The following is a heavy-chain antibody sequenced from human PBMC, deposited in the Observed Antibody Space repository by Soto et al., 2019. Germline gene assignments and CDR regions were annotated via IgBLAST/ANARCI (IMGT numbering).Heavy chain of an antibody. D-gene: IGHD5-18*01. Sequence: GASVKVSCKASGYTFTSYGISWVRQAPGQGLEWMGWISAYNGNTNYAQKLQGRVTMTTDTSTSTAYMELWSLRSDDTAVYYCAREGTWIQLWLPYYGMDVWGQGTTVTVSS. CDR1: GYTFTSYG. V-gene: IGHV1-18*01. CDR2: ISAYNGNT. CDR3: AREGTWIQLWLPYYGMDV. J-gene: IGHJ6*02.